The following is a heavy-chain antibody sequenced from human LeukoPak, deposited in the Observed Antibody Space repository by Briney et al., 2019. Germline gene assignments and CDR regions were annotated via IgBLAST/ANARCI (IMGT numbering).Heavy chain of an antibody. Sequence: SETLSLTCSVSDGSINTYFSSWIRQPAGKGLEWIGRIDSSGTTSLNPSLKSRVTISQDKSKKQFSLKLSSVTAADTAVYYCATGGYCAWCDYWGHGTQVIVSS. CDR3: ATGGYCAWCDY. J-gene: IGHJ4*01. CDR1: DGSINTYF. CDR2: IDSSGTT. D-gene: IGHD6-19*01. V-gene: IGHV4-4*07.